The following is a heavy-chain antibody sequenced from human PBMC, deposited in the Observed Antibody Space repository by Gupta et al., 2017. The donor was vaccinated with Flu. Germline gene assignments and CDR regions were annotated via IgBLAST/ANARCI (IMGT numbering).Heavy chain of an antibody. CDR1: GFTFSSYE. CDR3: VSSGWYGEFDY. J-gene: IGHJ4*02. Sequence: EVQLVESGGGLVQPGGSLRLSCAASGFTFSSYEMNWVRQAPGKGLEWVSYISSSGSTIYYADSVKGRFTISRDNAKNSLYLQMNSLRAEDTAVYYCVSSGWYGEFDYWGQGTLVTVSS. D-gene: IGHD6-19*01. CDR2: ISSSGSTI. V-gene: IGHV3-48*03.